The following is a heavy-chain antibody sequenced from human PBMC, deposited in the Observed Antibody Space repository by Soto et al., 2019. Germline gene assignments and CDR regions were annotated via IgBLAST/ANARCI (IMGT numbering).Heavy chain of an antibody. CDR3: ARDTNFRLTYHYHGMDV. J-gene: IGHJ6*02. D-gene: IGHD1-1*01. CDR1: GYTFTSYY. CDR2: INPNAGST. Sequence: GASVKVSCKASGYTFTSYYMHWVRQAPGQGLEWMGIINPNAGSTSYAQNFQDRVTMTRDTSTSTVYMEVGSLMSEDTAIYYCARDTNFRLTYHYHGMDVWGPGTTVTVSS. V-gene: IGHV1-46*01.